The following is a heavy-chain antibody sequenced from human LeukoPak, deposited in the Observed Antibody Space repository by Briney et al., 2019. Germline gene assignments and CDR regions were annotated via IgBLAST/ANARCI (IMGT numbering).Heavy chain of an antibody. CDR3: ASGSSSNWYQLVLHY. V-gene: IGHV1-69*04. CDR2: IIPILGIA. Sequence: SVKVSCKASGGTFSSYAISWVRQAPGQGLEWMGRIIPILGIANYAQKFQGRVTITADKSTSTAYMELSSLRSEDTAVYYCASGSSSNWYQLVLHYWGQGTLVTVSS. CDR1: GGTFSSYA. D-gene: IGHD6-13*01. J-gene: IGHJ4*02.